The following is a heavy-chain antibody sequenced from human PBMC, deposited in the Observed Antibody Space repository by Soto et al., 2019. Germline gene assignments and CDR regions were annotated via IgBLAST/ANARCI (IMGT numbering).Heavy chain of an antibody. Sequence: GETLKISCQGSGYGFSIHWVAWLRQMPGKGLEWVGFIYPGNSDTIYSPSFQGQVTISADLALSTTYLQWDTLKPSDTAIYFCASDSHCSGGPCPMGGFDMWGQGTMVTVSS. D-gene: IGHD2-15*01. V-gene: IGHV5-51*01. J-gene: IGHJ3*02. CDR2: IYPGNSDT. CDR1: GYGFSIHW. CDR3: ASDSHCSGGPCPMGGFDM.